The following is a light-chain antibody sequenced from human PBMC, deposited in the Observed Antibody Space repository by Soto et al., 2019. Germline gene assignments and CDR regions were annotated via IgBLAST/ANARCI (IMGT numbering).Light chain of an antibody. Sequence: QSVLTQPASVSGSPGQSITISCTGTSCDVGAYNYVSWYQQHPGKAPKFLIYEVNNRPSGVSDRFSGSKSGNTAPLTISALQAEDEADYYCASYTRGSTYVYGTWTKVTVL. CDR1: SCDVGAYNY. V-gene: IGLV2-14*01. CDR3: ASYTRGSTYV. CDR2: EVN. J-gene: IGLJ1*01.